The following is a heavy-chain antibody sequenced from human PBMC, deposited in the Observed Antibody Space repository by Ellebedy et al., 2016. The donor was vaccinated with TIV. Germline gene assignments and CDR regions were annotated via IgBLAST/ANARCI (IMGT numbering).Heavy chain of an antibody. D-gene: IGHD4-17*01. CDR3: AKSLSTVTRGFFDY. CDR2: ISDSGVSP. J-gene: IGHJ4*02. Sequence: PGGSLRLSCAASGFTFSTYAMSWVRQAPGKGLEWVSTISDSGVSPYYADSVKGRFTISRDNSKDTLYLQMNSPRVEDTAMYYYAKSLSTVTRGFFDYWGQGVLVSVSS. CDR1: GFTFSTYA. V-gene: IGHV3-23*01.